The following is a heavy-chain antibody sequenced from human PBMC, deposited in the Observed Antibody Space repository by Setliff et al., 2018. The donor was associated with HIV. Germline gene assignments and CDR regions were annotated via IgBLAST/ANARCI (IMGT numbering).Heavy chain of an antibody. V-gene: IGHV4-59*08. CDR2: ISYSGTT. J-gene: IGHJ6*03. Sequence: SETLSLTCTVSGGFIGSFFWTWVRQTPGKGLQWIGHISYSGTTDYNPSLKSRVAISVDTSRNQFSLRLTSVTAADTAFYFCARRRSPPSGFYSRYYMDVWGKGATVTVSS. D-gene: IGHD3-22*01. CDR3: ARRRSPPSGFYSRYYMDV. CDR1: GGFIGSFF.